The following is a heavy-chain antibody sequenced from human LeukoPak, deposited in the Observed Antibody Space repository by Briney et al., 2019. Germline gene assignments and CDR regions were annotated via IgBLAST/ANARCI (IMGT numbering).Heavy chain of an antibody. D-gene: IGHD3-9*01. CDR3: ARQGELRYFDWLSPNAFDI. J-gene: IGHJ3*02. CDR1: GGSISSSSYY. V-gene: IGHV4-39*01. Sequence: SGTLSLTCTVSGGSISSSSYYWGWIRQPPGKGLEWIGSIYYSGSTYYNPSLKSRVTISVDTSKNQFSLKLSSVTAADTAVYYCARQGELRYFDWLSPNAFDIWGQGTMVTVSS. CDR2: IYYSGST.